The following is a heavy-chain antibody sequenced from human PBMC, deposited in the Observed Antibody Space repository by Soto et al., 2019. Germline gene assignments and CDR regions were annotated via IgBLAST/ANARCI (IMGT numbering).Heavy chain of an antibody. J-gene: IGHJ4*02. V-gene: IGHV1-69*01. CDR1: GGTFSNFV. CDR2: IIPNFGTS. Sequence: QVQLVQSGAEVKKPWSSVKVSCKASGGTFSNFVISWFRQAPGQGLEWMGGIIPNFGTSNYAQRFQGKVTISAEETSRTAYRELRGLKSEDTSVYYCARDLGGEATIRKWGQGTLVTVSS. CDR3: ARDLGGEATIRK. D-gene: IGHD5-12*01.